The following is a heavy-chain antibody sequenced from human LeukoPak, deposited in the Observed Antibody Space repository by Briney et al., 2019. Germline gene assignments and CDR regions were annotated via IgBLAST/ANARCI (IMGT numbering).Heavy chain of an antibody. CDR3: ARGLKYGTNYYMDV. Sequence: ASVKVSCKASGHTFTSDDINWVRQATGQGLEWLGWVNPNSGNTGYAQKFQDRVTMTRNTSISTAYMELSSLRSEDTAVYYCARGLKYGTNYYMDVWGKGTTVTVSS. V-gene: IGHV1-8*01. D-gene: IGHD1-26*01. CDR1: GHTFTSDD. CDR2: VNPNSGNT. J-gene: IGHJ6*03.